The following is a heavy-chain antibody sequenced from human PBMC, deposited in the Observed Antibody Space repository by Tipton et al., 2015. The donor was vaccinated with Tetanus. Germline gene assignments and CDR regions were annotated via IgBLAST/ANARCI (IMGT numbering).Heavy chain of an antibody. D-gene: IGHD5-18*01. V-gene: IGHV1-18*01. J-gene: IGHJ4*02. CDR3: ERAIGYRYGPRNYFDY. Sequence: QSGPEVKKPGASVKVSCRASGYTFPNYGITWVRQAPGQGLEWMGWITAYNGNTNYAQELRGRVTMTADTSTSTAYMELRSLRSDETAVYYCERAIGYRYGPRNYFDYWGQGTLVSVSS. CDR1: GYTFPNYG. CDR2: ITAYNGNT.